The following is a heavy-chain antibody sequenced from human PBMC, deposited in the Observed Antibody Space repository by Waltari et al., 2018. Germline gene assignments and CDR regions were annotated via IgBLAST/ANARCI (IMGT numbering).Heavy chain of an antibody. J-gene: IGHJ4*02. D-gene: IGHD6-6*01. CDR3: AREYSSSIGGGQFDY. CDR2: IIPIFGTA. CDR1: GGTFSSYA. V-gene: IGHV1-69*13. Sequence: QVQLVQSGAEVKKPGSSVKVSCKASGGTFSSYAISWVRQAPGQGLEWMGGIIPIFGTANYAQKSQCRVTITADESTSTAYMGLSSLRSEDTAVYYCAREYSSSIGGGQFDYWGQGTLVTVSS.